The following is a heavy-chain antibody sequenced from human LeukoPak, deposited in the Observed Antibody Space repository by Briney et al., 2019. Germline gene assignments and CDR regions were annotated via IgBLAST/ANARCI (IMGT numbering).Heavy chain of an antibody. CDR2: ISSSSSYI. D-gene: IGHD3-9*01. J-gene: IGHJ3*02. V-gene: IGHV3-21*01. CDR1: GFPFSSYS. CDR3: ARVGHYDILTGHAFDI. Sequence: PGGSLRLSCAASGFPFSSYSMNSVRQAPGKGLEWVSSISSSSSYIYYADSVKGRFTISRDNAKNSLYLQMNSLRAEDTAVYYCARVGHYDILTGHAFDIWGQGTMVTVSS.